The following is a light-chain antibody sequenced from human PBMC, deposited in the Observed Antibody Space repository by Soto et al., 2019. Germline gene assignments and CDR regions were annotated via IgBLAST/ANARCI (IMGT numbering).Light chain of an antibody. CDR2: GAS. V-gene: IGKV3-15*01. J-gene: IGKJ1*01. CDR3: HQDNNWLTWT. Sequence: EIVMTQSPATLSVSPGERATLSCRASQSISSNLAWYQQKPGQAPRLLIYGASTRATGIPARFSGSGSGTEFTLTISSLQSEDFSVYYCHQDNNWLTWTFGQGTKVEIK. CDR1: QSISSN.